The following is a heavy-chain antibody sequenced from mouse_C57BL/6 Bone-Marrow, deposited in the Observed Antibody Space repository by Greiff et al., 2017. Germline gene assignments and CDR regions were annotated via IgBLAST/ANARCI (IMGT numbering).Heavy chain of an antibody. V-gene: IGHV1-15*01. CDR3: TRDYGSSWSYFDY. Sequence: QVQLQQSGAELVRPGASVTLSCKASGYTFTDYEMHWVKQTPVHGLEWIGAIDPETGGTAYNQKFKGKAILTADKSSSTAYMELRSLTSEDSAVYYCTRDYGSSWSYFDYWGQGTTLTVSS. J-gene: IGHJ2*01. CDR1: GYTFTDYE. CDR2: IDPETGGT. D-gene: IGHD1-1*01.